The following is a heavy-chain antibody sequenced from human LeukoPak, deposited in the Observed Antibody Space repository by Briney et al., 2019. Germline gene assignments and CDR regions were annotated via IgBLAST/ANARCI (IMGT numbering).Heavy chain of an antibody. J-gene: IGHJ4*02. CDR1: GGSISSYY. D-gene: IGHD6-19*01. V-gene: IGHV4-39*01. CDR3: ARHISSGWLGAYYFDY. CDR2: IYYSGST. Sequence: SETLSLTCTVSGGSISSYYWGWIRQPPGKGLEWIGSIYYSGSTYYNPSLKSRVTISVDTSKNQFSLKLSSVTAADTAVYYCARHISSGWLGAYYFDYWGQGTLVTVSS.